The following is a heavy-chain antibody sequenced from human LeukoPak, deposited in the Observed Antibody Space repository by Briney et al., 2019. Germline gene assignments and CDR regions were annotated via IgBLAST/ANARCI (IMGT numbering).Heavy chain of an antibody. CDR2: IYYSGST. CDR3: ARLGGNSQDY. V-gene: IGHV4-59*08. D-gene: IGHD1-7*01. CDR1: GSSISSSY. J-gene: IGHJ4*02. Sequence: SETLSLTCTVSGSSISSSYWSWIRQPPGKGLEWIGYIYYSGSTNYNPSLKSRVTISVDTSKNQFSLKLSSVTAADTAVYYCARLGGNSQDYWGQGALVTVSS.